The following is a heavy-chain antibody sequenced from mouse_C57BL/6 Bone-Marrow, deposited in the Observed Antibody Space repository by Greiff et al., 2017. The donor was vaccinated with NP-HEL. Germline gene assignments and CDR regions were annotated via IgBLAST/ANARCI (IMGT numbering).Heavy chain of an antibody. CDR1: GFNIKDDY. J-gene: IGHJ3*01. V-gene: IGHV14-4*01. CDR3: TKGGILLRSFAY. D-gene: IGHD1-1*01. CDR2: IDPENGDT. Sequence: VQLKQSGAELVRPGASVKLSCTASGFNIKDDYMHWVKQRPEQGLEWIGWIDPENGDTEYASKFQGKATITADTSSNTAYLQLSSLTSEDTAVYYCTKGGILLRSFAYWGQGTLVTVSA.